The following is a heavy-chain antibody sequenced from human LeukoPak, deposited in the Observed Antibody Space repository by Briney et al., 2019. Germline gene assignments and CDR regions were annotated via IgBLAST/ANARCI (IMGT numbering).Heavy chain of an antibody. CDR1: GGSISSSSYY. V-gene: IGHV4-39*01. CDR3: ARHSLGYCSSVSCYPIDY. Sequence: SETLSLTCTVSGGSISSSSYYWGWIRQPPGKGLEWIGSIYYSGSTDYTPSLKSRVTISVDMSKNQFSLKLSSVTAADTAVYYCARHSLGYCSSVSCYPIDYWGQGTLVTVSS. J-gene: IGHJ4*02. CDR2: IYYSGST. D-gene: IGHD2-2*01.